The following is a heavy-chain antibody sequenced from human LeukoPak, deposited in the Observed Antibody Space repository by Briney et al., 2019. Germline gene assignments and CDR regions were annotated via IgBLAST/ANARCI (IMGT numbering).Heavy chain of an antibody. D-gene: IGHD6-13*01. J-gene: IGHJ2*01. CDR1: GFTFSSYG. Sequence: GGSLRLSCAASGFTFSSYGMSWVRQAPGKGLEWVSAISGSGGSTYYADSVKGRFTISRDNSKNTLYLQMNSLRAEDTAVYYCAKDSRRAAAGTKYWYFDLWGRGTLVTVSS. V-gene: IGHV3-23*01. CDR3: AKDSRRAAAGTKYWYFDL. CDR2: ISGSGGST.